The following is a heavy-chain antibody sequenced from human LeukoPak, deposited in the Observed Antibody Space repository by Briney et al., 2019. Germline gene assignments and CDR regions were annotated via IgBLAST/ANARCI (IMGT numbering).Heavy chain of an antibody. J-gene: IGHJ6*02. CDR2: IYYSGST. V-gene: IGHV4-39*02. CDR3: AREARDIVVAPALDPDGMDV. CDR1: GVSISSSSYY. Sequence: PSETLSLTCTVSGVSISSSSYYWGWIRQPPGKGLEWIGSIYYSGSTYNNPSLKSRVTISVDTSKNQFSLKLSSVTAADTAVYYCAREARDIVVAPALDPDGMDVWGQGTTVTVSS. D-gene: IGHD2-2*01.